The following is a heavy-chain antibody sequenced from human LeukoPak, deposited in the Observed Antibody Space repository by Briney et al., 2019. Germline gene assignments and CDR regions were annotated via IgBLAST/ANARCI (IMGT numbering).Heavy chain of an antibody. J-gene: IGHJ3*02. D-gene: IGHD7-27*01. V-gene: IGHV1-2*02. Sequence: EASVKVSCKASGYTFTDYYMHWVRQAPGQGLEWMGWINPNSGGTNYAQNFQGRVTMTRDTSISTAYMELSRLRSDDTAVYYCARERELTGDPLGAFDIWGQGTMVTVSS. CDR3: ARERELTGDPLGAFDI. CDR2: INPNSGGT. CDR1: GYTFTDYY.